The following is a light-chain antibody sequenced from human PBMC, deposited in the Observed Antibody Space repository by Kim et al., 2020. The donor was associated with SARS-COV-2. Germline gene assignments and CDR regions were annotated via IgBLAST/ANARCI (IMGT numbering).Light chain of an antibody. Sequence: GQSVTITCSGSSSNFGSNPVTWYQQLPGTAPNLLIYSNIQRPSVVPDRFSGSKSGTSASLAISGLQSEDEADYYCAAWDDSLNGRVFGGGTKLTVL. J-gene: IGLJ3*02. CDR3: AAWDDSLNGRV. CDR1: SSNFGSNP. CDR2: SNI. V-gene: IGLV1-44*01.